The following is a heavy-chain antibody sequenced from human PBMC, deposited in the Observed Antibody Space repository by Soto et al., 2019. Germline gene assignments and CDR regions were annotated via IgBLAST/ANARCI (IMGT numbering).Heavy chain of an antibody. D-gene: IGHD4-17*01. CDR1: GGSISSGFW. CDR3: ARVSRTVGLDY. CDR2: VSHSGST. J-gene: IGHJ4*02. V-gene: IGHV4-4*02. Sequence: QVHLQASDPGLVKPSETLSLTCVVSGGSISSGFWWTWVRQSPGKGLEWLGEVSHSGSTKDNPSLKSRVTLSVDKSNNRFSLYMTSVTAADTGVYYCARVSRTVGLDYWAQGTLVTVSS.